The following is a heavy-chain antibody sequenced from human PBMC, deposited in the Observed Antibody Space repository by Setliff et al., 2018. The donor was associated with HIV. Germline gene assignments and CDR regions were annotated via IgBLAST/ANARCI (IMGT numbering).Heavy chain of an antibody. V-gene: IGHV1-69*10. Sequence: ASVKVSCKASGGTFSSYAINWVRQAPGQGLEWMGGIIPILGIANYAQKSQGRVTITAYKSTSTAYMELSSLRSQDKAVYYCARDSEYYYDNSGSPSFDYWGQGTLGTVSS. CDR2: IIPILGIA. J-gene: IGHJ4*02. CDR1: GGTFSSYA. CDR3: ARDSEYYYDNSGSPSFDY. D-gene: IGHD3-22*01.